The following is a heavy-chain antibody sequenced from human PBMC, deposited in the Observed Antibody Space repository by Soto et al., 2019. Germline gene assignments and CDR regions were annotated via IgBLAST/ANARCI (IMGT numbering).Heavy chain of an antibody. Sequence: QVQLVESGGGEVQPGTSLRLSCIASGFIFSNNGMHWVRQAPGKGLEWVALVSHDGRKTFYADSVKGRLTIYRDNSKNTVYLHMKNRRPEDTAVYRCARDLRQGASGATVYGMDVWGQGTTVTVSS. V-gene: IGHV3-30*03. D-gene: IGHD7-27*01. CDR3: ARDLRQGASGATVYGMDV. J-gene: IGHJ6*02. CDR2: VSHDGRKT. CDR1: GFIFSNNG.